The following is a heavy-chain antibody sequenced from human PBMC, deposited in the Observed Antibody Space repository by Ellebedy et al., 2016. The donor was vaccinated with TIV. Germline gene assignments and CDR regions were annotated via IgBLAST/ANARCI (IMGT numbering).Heavy chain of an antibody. V-gene: IGHV3-9*02. CDR1: GFSSHDYA. CDR2: ISWNSGSV. D-gene: IGHD1-14*01. J-gene: IGHJ2*01. Sequence: GGSLRLSXVASGFSSHDYAMHWVRQVPEKGLEWVSGISWNSGSVGYADSVKGRFTISRDNAENPLYLQMDSLRAEDTALYYCTKDPSIMRTPYDWYFDLWGRGTLVTVSS. CDR3: TKDPSIMRTPYDWYFDL.